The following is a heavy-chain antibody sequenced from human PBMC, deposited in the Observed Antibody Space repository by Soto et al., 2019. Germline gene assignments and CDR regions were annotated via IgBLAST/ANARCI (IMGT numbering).Heavy chain of an antibody. V-gene: IGHV1-3*01. J-gene: IGHJ4*02. Sequence: QVQLVQSGAEGKKPGASVKLSCKASGYTFTTYTIHWVRQAPGQRIEWMVWIHAGNGNTKYSQKLQGRVNISRDTFASTAYMEVSSLRSEDTALYYCARGYCSSTSCLFDCWGQGTLVTVSA. CDR3: ARGYCSSTSCLFDC. CDR2: IHAGNGNT. D-gene: IGHD2-2*01. CDR1: GYTFTTYT.